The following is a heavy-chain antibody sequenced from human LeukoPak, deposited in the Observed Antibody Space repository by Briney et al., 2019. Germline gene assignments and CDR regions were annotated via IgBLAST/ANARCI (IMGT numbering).Heavy chain of an antibody. CDR3: ARGWLPTSFYAHWFDP. D-gene: IGHD5/OR15-5a*01. Sequence: GGSLRLSCAASGFIFSDYYMGWIRQAPGRGLEWVSYITDSGSKIYYTDSVKGRFTMSRDNAKKSLYLQMNSLRGEDTAVYYCARGWLPTSFYAHWFDPWGQGTLVTVSS. CDR1: GFIFSDYY. CDR2: ITDSGSKI. J-gene: IGHJ5*02. V-gene: IGHV3-11*04.